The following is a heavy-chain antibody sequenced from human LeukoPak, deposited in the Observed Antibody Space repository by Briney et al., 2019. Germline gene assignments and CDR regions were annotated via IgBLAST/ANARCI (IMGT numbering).Heavy chain of an antibody. D-gene: IGHD3-10*01. V-gene: IGHV3-21*01. CDR3: ARDFGRYYFDY. CDR2: ISSSSSSYI. Sequence: GGSLRLSCAASGFTFSSYSMNWVRQAPGKGLEWVSSISSSSSSYIYYADSVKGRFTISRDNAKNSLYLQMNSLRAEDTAVYYCARDFGRYYFDYWGQGTLVTVSS. J-gene: IGHJ4*02. CDR1: GFTFSSYS.